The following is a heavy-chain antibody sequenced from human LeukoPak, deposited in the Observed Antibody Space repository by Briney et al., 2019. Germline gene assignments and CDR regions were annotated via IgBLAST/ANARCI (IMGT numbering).Heavy chain of an antibody. CDR2: ISGSGGST. J-gene: IGHJ4*02. Sequence: GGSLRLSCADSGFTFSSYAMSWVRQAPGKGLEWVSAISGSGGSTYYADSVKGRFTISRDNSKNTLYLQMNNLRAEDTAVYYCARWHTTDNNYYYDYWGQGTLVTVSS. D-gene: IGHD3-10*01. V-gene: IGHV3-23*01. CDR3: ARWHTTDNNYYYDY. CDR1: GFTFSSYA.